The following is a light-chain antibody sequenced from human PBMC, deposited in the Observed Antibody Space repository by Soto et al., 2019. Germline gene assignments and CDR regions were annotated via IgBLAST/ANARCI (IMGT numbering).Light chain of an antibody. CDR3: AAWDDSLRGVV. Sequence: QSVLTQPPSASGAPRQRVTLSCIGGSSNVGFNAVNWYQQLPGAAPKLLIHGNSQRPSGVPDRFSGSKSGTSASLAIIGLRAEDEAHYYCAAWDDSLRGVVFGGGTKVTVL. CDR2: GNS. CDR1: SSNVGFNA. V-gene: IGLV1-47*02. J-gene: IGLJ3*02.